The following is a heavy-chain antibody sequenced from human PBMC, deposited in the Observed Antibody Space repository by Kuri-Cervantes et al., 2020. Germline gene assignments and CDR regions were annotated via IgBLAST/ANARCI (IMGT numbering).Heavy chain of an antibody. Sequence: GESLKISCAASGFTFSSYGMHWVRQAPGKGLEWVAVIWYDGSNEYYADSVKGRFTISRDNSKNTLYLQMNSLRAEDTAVYYCARDASGYGENYYYYGWTSGAKGPRSPSP. CDR1: GFTFSSYG. J-gene: IGHJ6*02. V-gene: IGHV3-33*01. CDR2: IWYDGSNE. D-gene: IGHD5-12*01. CDR3: ARDASGYGENYYYYGWTS.